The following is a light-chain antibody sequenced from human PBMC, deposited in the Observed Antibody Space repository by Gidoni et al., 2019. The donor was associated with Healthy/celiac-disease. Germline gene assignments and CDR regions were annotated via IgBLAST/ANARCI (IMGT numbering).Light chain of an antibody. CDR2: DAS. CDR3: QQYDNLPPGGYT. Sequence: DIQMTQSPSSLSASVGERVTITCQARQDISNYLNWYQQKPGKAPKLLIYDASNLETGVPSRFSGSGSATDFTFPISSLQPEDIATYYCQQYDNLPPGGYTFGQGTKLEIK. V-gene: IGKV1-33*01. J-gene: IGKJ2*01. CDR1: QDISNY.